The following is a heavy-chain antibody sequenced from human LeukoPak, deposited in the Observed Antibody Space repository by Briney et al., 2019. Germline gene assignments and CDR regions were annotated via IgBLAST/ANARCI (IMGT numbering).Heavy chain of an antibody. CDR2: ISSSSSYI. D-gene: IGHD2-2*01. J-gene: IGHJ5*02. CDR1: GFTFSSYS. CDR3: ARAGGPPTAMGFDP. Sequence: GGSLRLSCAASGFTFSSYSMDWVRQAPGKGLEWVSSISSSSSYIYYADSVKGRFTISRDNAKNSLYLQMNSLRAEDTAVYYCARAGGPPTAMGFDPWGQGSLVSVST. V-gene: IGHV3-21*01.